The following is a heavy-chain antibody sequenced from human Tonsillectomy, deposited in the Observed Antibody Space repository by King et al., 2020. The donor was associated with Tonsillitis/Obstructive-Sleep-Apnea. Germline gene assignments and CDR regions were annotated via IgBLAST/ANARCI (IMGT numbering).Heavy chain of an antibody. CDR3: TRPTGNAFDI. CDR1: GFTFSGSA. J-gene: IGHJ3*02. V-gene: IGHV3-73*01. D-gene: IGHD1-1*01. Sequence: VQLVESGGGLVQPGGSLKLSCAASGFTFSGSAMHWVRQASGKGLEWVGRIRSKANSYATAYAASVKGRFTISRDDSKNTAYLQMNSLTTEDTAVYYCTRPTGNAFDIWGQGTMVTVSS. CDR2: IRSKANSYAT.